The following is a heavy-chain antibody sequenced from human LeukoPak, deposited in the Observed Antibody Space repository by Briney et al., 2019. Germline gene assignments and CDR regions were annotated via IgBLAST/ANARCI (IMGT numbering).Heavy chain of an antibody. D-gene: IGHD6-13*01. V-gene: IGHV3-23*01. CDR3: AKGASAIVTVAGLFDY. CDR1: GFTFSSYA. CDR2: ITGNGDTT. Sequence: GGSLRLSCAASGFTFSSYAMSWVRQAPGKRLEWVSAITGNGDTTYYADSVRGRFTISRDYSRGTLWLQMNSLRAEDTAVYYCAKGASAIVTVAGLFDYWGLGTLVTVSS. J-gene: IGHJ4*01.